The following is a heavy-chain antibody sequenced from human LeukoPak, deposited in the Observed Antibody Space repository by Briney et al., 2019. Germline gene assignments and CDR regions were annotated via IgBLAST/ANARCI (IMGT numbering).Heavy chain of an antibody. J-gene: IGHJ6*02. CDR3: ARVGVMATVNGYRYHSLDV. CDR2: IHSTGFT. Sequence: PSETLSLTCGVSGDSISGYYWSWIRRPPEKGLEWIGYIHSTGFTNYSPSLKSRLTLSVETSKNQLSPNLNSVTAADTAVYYCARVGVMATVNGYRYHSLDVWGQETTVTVSS. CDR1: GDSISGYY. D-gene: IGHD5-12*01. V-gene: IGHV4-59*01.